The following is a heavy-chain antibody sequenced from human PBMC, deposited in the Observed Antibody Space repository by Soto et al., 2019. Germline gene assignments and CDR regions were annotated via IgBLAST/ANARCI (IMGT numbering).Heavy chain of an antibody. D-gene: IGHD2-21*02. CDR3: ARAQGGYGGNSGWPY. Sequence: QVQLVESGGGVVQPGRSLRLSCAASGFTFSSYAMHWVRQAPGKGLEWVAVISYDGSNKYYADSVKGRFTISRDNSKNTLYLQMNSLRAEDTAVYYCARAQGGYGGNSGWPYWGQGTLVTVSS. CDR2: ISYDGSNK. J-gene: IGHJ4*02. CDR1: GFTFSSYA. V-gene: IGHV3-30-3*01.